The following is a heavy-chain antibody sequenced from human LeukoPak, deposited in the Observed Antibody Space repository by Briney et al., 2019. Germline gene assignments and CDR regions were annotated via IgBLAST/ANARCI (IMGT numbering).Heavy chain of an antibody. V-gene: IGHV3-7*03. Sequence: PGGSLRLSCAASGFTFSSYWMSWVRQAPGKGLEWVANIKLDGSEKYYVDSVKDRFTISRDNAKNSLYLQMNSLRAEDTAVYYCAREGASGYEACFDYWGQGTLVTVSS. D-gene: IGHD5-12*01. CDR3: AREGASGYEACFDY. CDR1: GFTFSSYW. CDR2: IKLDGSEK. J-gene: IGHJ4*02.